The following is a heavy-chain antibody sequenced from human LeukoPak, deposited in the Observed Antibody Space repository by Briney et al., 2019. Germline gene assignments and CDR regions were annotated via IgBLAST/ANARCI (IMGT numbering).Heavy chain of an antibody. J-gene: IGHJ4*02. CDR2: INHSGST. CDR1: GGSFSGYY. V-gene: IGHV4-34*01. Sequence: SETLSLTCAVYGGSFSGYYWSWIRQPPGKGLEWIGEINHSGSTNYNPSLKSRVTISVDTSKNQFSLKLSSVTAADTAVYYCARDTPRRGYFDYWGQGTLVTVSS. D-gene: IGHD5-18*01. CDR3: ARDTPRRGYFDY.